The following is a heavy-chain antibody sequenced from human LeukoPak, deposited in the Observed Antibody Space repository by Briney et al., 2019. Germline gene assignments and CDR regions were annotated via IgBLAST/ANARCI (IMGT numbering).Heavy chain of an antibody. CDR1: GLIFSRYW. D-gene: IGHD5/OR15-5a*01. Sequence: GGSLRLSCAAPGLIFSRYWMHWVRQAPGLGLEWVSTIRNDGGTTHYADSVKGRFTMSRDNAKNTLYLLMNSLEGEDAAVYYCAPLYFDPWGQGTLVTVSS. CDR3: APLYFDP. V-gene: IGHV3-74*01. CDR2: IRNDGGTT. J-gene: IGHJ5*02.